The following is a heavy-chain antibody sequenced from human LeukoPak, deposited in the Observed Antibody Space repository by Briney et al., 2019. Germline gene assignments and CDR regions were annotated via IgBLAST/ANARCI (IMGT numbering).Heavy chain of an antibody. Sequence: PGGSLRLSCAASGFTFSSYSMNWVRQAPGKGLEWVSSISSSSNYIYYADSVKGRFTISRDNAKNSLYLQMNSLRAEDTAVYYCARVGIAAAGYDAFDIWGQGTMVTVSS. D-gene: IGHD6-13*01. J-gene: IGHJ3*02. CDR2: ISSSSNYI. CDR1: GFTFSSYS. CDR3: ARVGIAAAGYDAFDI. V-gene: IGHV3-21*01.